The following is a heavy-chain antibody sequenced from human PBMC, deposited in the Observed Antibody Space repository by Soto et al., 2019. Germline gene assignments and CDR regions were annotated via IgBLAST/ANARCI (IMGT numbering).Heavy chain of an antibody. D-gene: IGHD1-20*01. V-gene: IGHV3-30*18. Sequence: QVQLVESGGGVVQPGRSLRLSCAASGFTFSSYAMHWVRQTPGKGLEWVAVISYDGSNKYYADSVKGRFTISRDNSKNTLYLQMNSLRAEDTAVYYXXKXXXXDGXGIFDYWGQGTLVTVSS. CDR3: XKXXXXDGXGIFDY. CDR1: GFTFSSYA. J-gene: IGHJ4*02. CDR2: ISYDGSNK.